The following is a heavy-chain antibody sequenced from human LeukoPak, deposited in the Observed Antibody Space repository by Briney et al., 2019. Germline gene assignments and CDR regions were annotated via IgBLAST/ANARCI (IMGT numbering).Heavy chain of an antibody. D-gene: IGHD3-10*01. CDR2: IYYSGST. Sequence: SETLSLTCTVSGGSISSYYWSWIRQPPGKGLEWIGYIYYSGSTNYNPSLKSRVTISVDTSKNQLSLKLSSVTAADTAVYYCARDLPYYYGSGSYHGWFDPWGQGTLVTVSS. CDR1: GGSISSYY. CDR3: ARDLPYYYGSGSYHGWFDP. J-gene: IGHJ5*02. V-gene: IGHV4-59*01.